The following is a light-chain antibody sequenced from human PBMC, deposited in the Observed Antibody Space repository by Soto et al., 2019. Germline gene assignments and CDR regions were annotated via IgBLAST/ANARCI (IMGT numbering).Light chain of an antibody. CDR1: SSDVGNYNL. CDR2: EDS. Sequence: PSSGPGSHGQSITISCTGTSSDVGNYNLVSWYQHHPGKAPKLMIYEDSKRPSGVSNRFSGSKSGNTASLTISGLQAEDEADYYCCSYAISSTYVFGIGTKVTVL. J-gene: IGLJ1*01. V-gene: IGLV2-23*01. CDR3: CSYAISSTYV.